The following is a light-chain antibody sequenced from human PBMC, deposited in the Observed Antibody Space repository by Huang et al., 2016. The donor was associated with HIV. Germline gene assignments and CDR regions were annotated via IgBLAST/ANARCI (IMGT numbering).Light chain of an antibody. CDR3: HQYYSSPQT. CDR2: WAS. Sequence: DIVVTQSPGSLALSLCERAAINCTSSQSVFHSSNNKNYLSWYQLKPGQSPQLLIYWASTREFGVPDRFRGTGSGTDFTLTITSLQAEDVAVYYCHQYYSSPQTFGQGTKVEV. V-gene: IGKV4-1*01. CDR1: QSVFHSSNNKNY. J-gene: IGKJ1*01.